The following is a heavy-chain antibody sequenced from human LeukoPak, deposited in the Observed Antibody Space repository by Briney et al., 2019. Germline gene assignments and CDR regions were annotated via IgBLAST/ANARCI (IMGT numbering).Heavy chain of an antibody. Sequence: PSETLSLTCTVSGGSISSNSYYWSWIRQPAGKGLEWIGRIYTTGSTNYNPSLKSRVTISVDTSKNQFSLKLSSVTAADTAVYYCARAGSYYDSSGYYYFDYWGQGTLVTVSS. V-gene: IGHV4-61*02. CDR3: ARAGSYYDSSGYYYFDY. D-gene: IGHD3-22*01. CDR1: GGSISSNSYY. CDR2: IYTTGST. J-gene: IGHJ4*02.